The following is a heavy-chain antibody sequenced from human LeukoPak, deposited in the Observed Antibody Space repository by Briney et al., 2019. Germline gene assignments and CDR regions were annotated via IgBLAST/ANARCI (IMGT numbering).Heavy chain of an antibody. CDR1: GFTFSTCA. J-gene: IGHJ6*02. Sequence: GSLRLSRAASGFTFSTCAMSWVRQAPGEGLEWVSGISGTTSGTYYADSVKGRFTISRDNSKNTLFLQVNSLRAEDTAVYYCAKVRTYFYHGLDVWGQGTTVTVSS. CDR2: ISGTTSGT. D-gene: IGHD1-14*01. CDR3: AKVRTYFYHGLDV. V-gene: IGHV3-23*01.